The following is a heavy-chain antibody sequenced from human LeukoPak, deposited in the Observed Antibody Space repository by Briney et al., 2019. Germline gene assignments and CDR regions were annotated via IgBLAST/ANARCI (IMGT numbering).Heavy chain of an antibody. J-gene: IGHJ6*02. CDR3: ARDSPDYGDNYYYYGMDV. CDR2: ISAYNGNT. CDR1: GYTFTSYG. D-gene: IGHD4-17*01. V-gene: IGHV1-18*01. Sequence: ASVKVSCKASGYTFTSYGISWVRQAPGQGLEWMGWISAYNGNTNYAQKLQGRVTMTTDTSTSTAYLELRSLRSDDTAVYYCARDSPDYGDNYYYYGMDVWGQGTTVTVSS.